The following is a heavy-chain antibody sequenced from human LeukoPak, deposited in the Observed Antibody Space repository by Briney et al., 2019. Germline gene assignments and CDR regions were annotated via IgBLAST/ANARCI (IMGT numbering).Heavy chain of an antibody. Sequence: SETLSLTCTVSGGSISSYYRSWIRQPAGKGLEWVGRIYTSGSTNYNPSLKSRVTMSVDTSKNLYPLKLSSVTAADTAVYYCALGSCSGGSCLDYWGQGTLVTVSS. J-gene: IGHJ4*02. CDR2: IYTSGST. CDR1: GGSISSYY. D-gene: IGHD2-15*01. CDR3: ALGSCSGGSCLDY. V-gene: IGHV4-4*07.